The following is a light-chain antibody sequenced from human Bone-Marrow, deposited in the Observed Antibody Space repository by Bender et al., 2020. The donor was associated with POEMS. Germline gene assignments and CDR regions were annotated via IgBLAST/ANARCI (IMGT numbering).Light chain of an antibody. V-gene: IGLV2-23*02. J-gene: IGLJ1*01. CDR3: CSYAGSNTFV. Sequence: QSALTQPASVSGSPGQSITISCTGTSRDIGGYYFVAWYQQHSGKAPKLIIYDVIKRPLGVSNRFSGSKSGNTASLTISGLQAEDEADYYCCSYAGSNTFVFGSGTTVTVL. CDR2: DVI. CDR1: SRDIGGYYF.